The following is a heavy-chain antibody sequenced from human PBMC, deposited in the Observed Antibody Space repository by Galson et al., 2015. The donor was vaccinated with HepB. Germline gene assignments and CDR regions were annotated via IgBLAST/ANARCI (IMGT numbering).Heavy chain of an antibody. Sequence: SLRLSCAASGFTFSIYGMHWVRQAPGKGLEWVAVISYDGSNKYYADSVKGRFTISRDNSKNTLYLQMNSLRAEDTALYYCAKDPYLYSALAGTMAGFDYWGQGTLVTVSS. CDR2: ISYDGSNK. CDR1: GFTFSIYG. D-gene: IGHD6-19*01. J-gene: IGHJ4*02. V-gene: IGHV3-30*18. CDR3: AKDPYLYSALAGTMAGFDY.